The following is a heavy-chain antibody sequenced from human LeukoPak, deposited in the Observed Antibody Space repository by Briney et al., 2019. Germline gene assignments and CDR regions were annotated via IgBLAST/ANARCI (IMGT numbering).Heavy chain of an antibody. CDR1: GGTFSSYA. D-gene: IGHD3-3*01. J-gene: IGHJ6*03. CDR2: IIPIFGTA. CDR3: ARGTTIFGVVINYYYCMDV. V-gene: IGHV1-69*05. Sequence: ASVKVSCKASGGTFSSYAISWVRQAPGQGLEWMGGIIPIFGTANYAQKFQGRVTITTDESTSTAYMELSSLRSEDTAVYYCARGTTIFGVVINYYYCMDVWGKGTTVTVSS.